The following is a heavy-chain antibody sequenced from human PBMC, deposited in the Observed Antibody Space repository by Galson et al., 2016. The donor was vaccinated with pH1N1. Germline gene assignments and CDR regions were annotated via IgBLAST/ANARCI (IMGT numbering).Heavy chain of an antibody. CDR2: INQDGSWK. D-gene: IGHD1-26*01. V-gene: IGHV3-7*01. Sequence: SLRLSCAASGFTFNKYAMTWVRQAPGKGLEWVAKINQDGSWKYYVDSMKGRCTISRDNAENSLSLQMNSLRVEDTALYYCATEDYYTSLYWGQGILVTVSS. J-gene: IGHJ4*02. CDR3: ATEDYYTSLY. CDR1: GFTFNKYA.